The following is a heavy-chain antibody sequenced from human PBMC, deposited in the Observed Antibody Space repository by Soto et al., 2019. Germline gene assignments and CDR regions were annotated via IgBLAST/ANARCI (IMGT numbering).Heavy chain of an antibody. Sequence: SETLSLTCTVSGGSISSGDYYWTWIRQPPGKGLEWIAYIHYSGSTYYRPSLKSRVTISVDTSKNQFSLKRSSVTAAGTAVYYCARSRYSGSYFFDYWGQGILVTVYS. CDR3: ARSRYSGSYFFDY. CDR2: IHYSGST. V-gene: IGHV4-30-4*01. J-gene: IGHJ4*02. D-gene: IGHD1-26*01. CDR1: GGSISSGDYY.